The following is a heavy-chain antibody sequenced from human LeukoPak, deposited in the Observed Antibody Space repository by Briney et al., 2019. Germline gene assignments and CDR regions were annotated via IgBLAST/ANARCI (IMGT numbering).Heavy chain of an antibody. D-gene: IGHD4-17*01. J-gene: IGHJ6*03. CDR2: IYSGGST. CDR3: TLRSYYYYVDV. Sequence: GGSLRLSCAASGFTVSSNYMSWVRQAPGKGLEWVSVIYSGGSTYYADSVKGRFTISRDNSKNTLYLQMNSLRAEGTAVYYCTLRSYYYYVDVWGKGTTVAVSS. CDR1: GFTVSSNY. V-gene: IGHV3-66*02.